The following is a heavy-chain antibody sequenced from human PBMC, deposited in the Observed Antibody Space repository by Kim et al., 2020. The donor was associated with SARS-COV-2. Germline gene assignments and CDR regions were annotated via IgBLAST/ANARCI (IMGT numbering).Heavy chain of an antibody. CDR3: ARVGYSSGWWDLDYYDIPWYVDY. V-gene: IGHV1-18*01. Sequence: ASVKVSCKASGYTFTSYGISWVRQAPGQGLEWMGWISAYNGNTNYAQKLQGRVTMTTDTSTSTAYMELRSLRSDDTSVYYCARVGYSSGWWDLDYYDIPWYVDYLGQGTLVSVS. CDR1: GYTFTSYG. CDR2: ISAYNGNT. D-gene: IGHD6-13*01. J-gene: IGHJ4*02.